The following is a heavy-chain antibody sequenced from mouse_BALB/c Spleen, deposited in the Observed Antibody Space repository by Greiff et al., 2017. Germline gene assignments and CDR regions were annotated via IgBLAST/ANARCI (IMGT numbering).Heavy chain of an antibody. D-gene: IGHD1-2*01. CDR3: AGNSLLRLRAMDY. CDR1: GFSLTSYG. V-gene: IGHV2-9*02. J-gene: IGHJ4*01. Sequence: VQLVESGPGLVAPSQSLSITCTVSGFSLTSYGVHWVRQPPGKGLEWLGVIWAGGSTNYNSALMSRLSISKDNSKSQVFLKMNSLQTDDTAMYYCAGNSLLRLRAMDYWGQGTSVTVSS. CDR2: IWAGGST.